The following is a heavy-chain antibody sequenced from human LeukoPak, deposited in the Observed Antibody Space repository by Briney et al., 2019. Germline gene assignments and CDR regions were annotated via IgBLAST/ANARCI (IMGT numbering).Heavy chain of an antibody. Sequence: KPSETLSLTCTVSGGSISNSNYYWVWVRQPPRKGLEWIASISDSGSTYYNPSLVSRVTISVDTSKTQFSLKVDSVTAADTAVYFCARHDRSRLGDTEVFDYWGQGTLVTVSS. D-gene: IGHD2-21*02. CDR3: ARHDRSRLGDTEVFDY. CDR2: ISDSGST. J-gene: IGHJ4*02. CDR1: GGSISNSNYY. V-gene: IGHV4-39*01.